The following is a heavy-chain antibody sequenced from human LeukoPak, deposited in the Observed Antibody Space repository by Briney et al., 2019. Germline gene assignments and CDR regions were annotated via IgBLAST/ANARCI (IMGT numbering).Heavy chain of an antibody. Sequence: PGGSLRLSCAASGFTFSTYDMHWVRHPPGKGLEWVSAIGTSGDTYYAGSVRGRFTVSREDAKNSLYLQMNSLTAGDTAVYYCARSQGCLPTKNWFDPWGQGTLVTVSS. D-gene: IGHD5/OR15-5a*01. V-gene: IGHV3-13*04. J-gene: IGHJ5*02. CDR1: GFTFSTYD. CDR2: IGTSGDT. CDR3: ARSQGCLPTKNWFDP.